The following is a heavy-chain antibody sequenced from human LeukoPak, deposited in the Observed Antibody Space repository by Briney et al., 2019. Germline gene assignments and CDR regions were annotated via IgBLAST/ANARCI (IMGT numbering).Heavy chain of an antibody. J-gene: IGHJ4*02. D-gene: IGHD6-25*01. CDR2: IKSKLDGGTI. V-gene: IGHV3-15*01. CDR1: GFTFSDAW. CDR3: TTRRQDGC. Sequence: GGSLRLSWVASGFTFSDAWMSWVRQAAGKGLEWVGRIKSKLDGGTIDYGEPVKGRFTISRDDSRNTLYLQMNSLKTEDTAVYYCTTRRQDGCWGQGTLVTVS.